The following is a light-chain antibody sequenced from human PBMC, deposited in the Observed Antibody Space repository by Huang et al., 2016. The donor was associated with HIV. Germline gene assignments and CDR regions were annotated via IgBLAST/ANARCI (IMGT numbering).Light chain of an antibody. CDR1: RDISTF. V-gene: IGKV1-27*01. CDR2: AAS. Sequence: IEMTQSPPSLSASIGDRVTLTCRASRDISTFLAWFHQKPGKPPKRLIYAASILHSGVPSRFSGSGSGTDFTLTISSLQSEDVGYYYCQKYDSAPRTFGQGTKVDLK. J-gene: IGKJ1*01. CDR3: QKYDSAPRT.